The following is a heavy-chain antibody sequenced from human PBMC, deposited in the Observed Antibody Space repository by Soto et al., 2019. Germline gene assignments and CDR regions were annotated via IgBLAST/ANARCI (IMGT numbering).Heavy chain of an antibody. V-gene: IGHV1-69*08. CDR3: ARDPLPPDGSSNSCYSLPN. CDR2: IIPILGIA. J-gene: IGHJ4*02. D-gene: IGHD2-2*02. CDR1: GGTFSSYT. Sequence: QVQLVQSGAEVKKPGSSVKVSCKASGGTFSSYTISWVRQAPGQGLEWMGRIIPILGIANYAQKFQGRVTITADKSTSTAYMELSSLRSEDTAVYYCARDPLPPDGSSNSCYSLPNWGQGTMVTVSA.